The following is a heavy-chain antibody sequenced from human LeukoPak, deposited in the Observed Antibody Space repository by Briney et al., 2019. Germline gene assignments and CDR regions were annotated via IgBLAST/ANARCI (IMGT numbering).Heavy chain of an antibody. CDR1: GGSMRNNY. Sequence: SETLSLTCTVSGGSMRNNYWSLIRQPPGKGLEWIGNIYYSGSTNYNPSLKSRVTISIDPSKNQFSLKLSSVTAADTAVYYCAGTYYYDSSGYPGTEYFQHWARAPWSPSPQ. D-gene: IGHD3-22*01. CDR3: AGTYYYDSSGYPGTEYFQH. J-gene: IGHJ1*01. CDR2: IYYSGST. V-gene: IGHV4-59*12.